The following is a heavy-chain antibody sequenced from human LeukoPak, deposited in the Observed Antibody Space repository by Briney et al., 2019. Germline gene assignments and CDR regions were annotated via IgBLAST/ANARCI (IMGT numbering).Heavy chain of an antibody. Sequence: ASVKVSCKASGYTFTGYYMHWVRQAPGQGLEWMGWINPNSGGTNYAQKFQGRVTMTRDTSISTAYMELSRLRSDDTAMYYCASPRGSGSYYNDFDYWGQGTLVTVSS. CDR3: ASPRGSGSYYNDFDY. CDR1: GYTFTGYY. D-gene: IGHD3-10*01. V-gene: IGHV1-2*02. CDR2: INPNSGGT. J-gene: IGHJ4*02.